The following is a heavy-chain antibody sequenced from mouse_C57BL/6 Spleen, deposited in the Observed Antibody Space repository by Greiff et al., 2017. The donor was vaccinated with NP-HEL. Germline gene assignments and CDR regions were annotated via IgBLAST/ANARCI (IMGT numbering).Heavy chain of an antibody. J-gene: IGHJ1*03. Sequence: VQLQQPGAELVMPGASVKLSCKASGYTFTSYWMHWVKQRPGQGLEWIGEIDPSDSYTNYNQKFKGKSTLTVDKSSSTAYMQLSSLTSEDSAVYYGARHGTTVVEDWYFDVWGTGTTVTVSS. CDR3: ARHGTTVVEDWYFDV. CDR1: GYTFTSYW. V-gene: IGHV1-69*01. CDR2: IDPSDSYT. D-gene: IGHD1-1*01.